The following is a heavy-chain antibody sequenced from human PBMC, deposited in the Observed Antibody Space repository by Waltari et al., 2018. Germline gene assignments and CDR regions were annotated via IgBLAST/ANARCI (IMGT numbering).Heavy chain of an antibody. D-gene: IGHD1-26*01. V-gene: IGHV1-2*02. J-gene: IGHJ3*02. CDR2: INPNSGGT. CDR1: GYTFTGYS. Sequence: QVQLVQSGAEVKKPGASVKVSCKASGYTFTGYSMPWVRQAPGQGLEWMGWINPNSGGTNYAQKFQGRVTMTRDTSISTAYMELSRLRSDDTAVYYCAREKALVGANGFDIWGQGTMVTVSS. CDR3: AREKALVGANGFDI.